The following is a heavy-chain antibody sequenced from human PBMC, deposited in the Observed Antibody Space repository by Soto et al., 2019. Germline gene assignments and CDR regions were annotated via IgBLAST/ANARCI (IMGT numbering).Heavy chain of an antibody. V-gene: IGHV3-15*07. D-gene: IGHD2-21*02. CDR1: GFTVRSAW. Sequence: EVQLVESGGGLVKPGGSLRLACEVSGFTVRSAWMNWVRQAPGKGLVWVGRIKSKSDGGTTDYAEPVKGRFTISIDDSKNTLYLQMESLKTEDTAVYYCTSAPQRALTDEMARSWGQGTLVTVSS. J-gene: IGHJ5*02. CDR2: IKSKSDGGTT. CDR3: TSAPQRALTDEMARS.